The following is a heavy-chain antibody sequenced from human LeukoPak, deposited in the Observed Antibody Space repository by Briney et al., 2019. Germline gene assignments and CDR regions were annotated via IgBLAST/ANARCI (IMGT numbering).Heavy chain of an antibody. D-gene: IGHD5-18*01. J-gene: IGHJ4*02. CDR2: IYYSGST. CDR3: ASQTARDGGYSYGVVDY. Sequence: GSLRLSCAASGFTFSTYEMNWVRQAPGKGLEWIGSIYYSGSTYYNPSLKSRVTISVDTSKNQFSLKLSSVTAADTAVYYCASQTARDGGYSYGVVDYWGQGTLVTVSS. V-gene: IGHV4-39*07. CDR1: GFTFSTYE.